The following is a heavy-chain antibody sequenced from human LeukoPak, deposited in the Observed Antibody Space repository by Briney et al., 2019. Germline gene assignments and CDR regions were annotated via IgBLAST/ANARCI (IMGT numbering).Heavy chain of an antibody. J-gene: IGHJ5*02. CDR2: INHSGST. CDR1: GGSFSGYY. D-gene: IGHD6-13*01. V-gene: IGHV4-34*01. CDR3: ARDRPLKSSSWSGGRDWFDP. Sequence: SETLSLTCAVYGGSFSGYYWSWIRQPPGKGLEWIGEINHSGSTNYNPSLKSRVTISVDTSKNQFSLKLSSVTAADTAVYYCARDRPLKSSSWSGGRDWFDPWGQGTLVTVSS.